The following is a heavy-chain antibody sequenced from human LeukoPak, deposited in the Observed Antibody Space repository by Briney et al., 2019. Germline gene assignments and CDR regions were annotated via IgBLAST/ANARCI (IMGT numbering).Heavy chain of an antibody. D-gene: IGHD3-10*01. CDR1: GFTFSSYA. CDR3: ARAGITMVRGVIIYFDY. V-gene: IGHV3-30-3*01. J-gene: IGHJ4*02. CDR2: ISYDGSNK. Sequence: GGSLRLSCAASGFTFSSYAMHWVRQAPGKGLEWVAVISYDGSNKYYADSVKGRFTISRDNSKNTLYLQMNSLRAEDTAVYYCARAGITMVRGVIIYFDYWGQGTLVTVSS.